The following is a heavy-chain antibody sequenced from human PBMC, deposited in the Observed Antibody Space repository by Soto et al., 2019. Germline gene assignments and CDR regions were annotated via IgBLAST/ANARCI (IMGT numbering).Heavy chain of an antibody. CDR1: GFTFSSYA. Sequence: GSLRLSGAASGFTFSSYAMNWVRQAPGKGLEWVSAISGSDGSTYYADSVKGRFTISRDSSKNTLYLQMNSLRAEDTAVYYCAKGNSWSPALVLDIWGQGTMVTVSS. J-gene: IGHJ3*02. V-gene: IGHV3-23*01. CDR3: AKGNSWSPALVLDI. CDR2: ISGSDGST. D-gene: IGHD1-7*01.